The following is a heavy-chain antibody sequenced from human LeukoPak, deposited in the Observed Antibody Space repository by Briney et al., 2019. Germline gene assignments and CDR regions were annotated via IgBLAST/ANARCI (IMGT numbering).Heavy chain of an antibody. V-gene: IGHV3-21*01. CDR3: AIDRYSSGWYTFDY. J-gene: IGHJ4*02. CDR1: GFTFSSYA. CDR2: ISSSSSYI. Sequence: GGSLRLSCAASGFTFSSYAMSWVRQAPGKGLEWVSSISSSSSYISYADSVKGRFTISRDSAKNSLDLQMNSLRAEDTAVYYCAIDRYSSGWYTFDYWGQGTLVTVSS. D-gene: IGHD6-19*01.